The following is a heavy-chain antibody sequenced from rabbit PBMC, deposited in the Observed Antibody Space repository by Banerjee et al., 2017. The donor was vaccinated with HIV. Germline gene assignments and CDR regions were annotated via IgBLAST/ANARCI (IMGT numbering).Heavy chain of an antibody. V-gene: IGHV1S40*01. CDR1: GFSFSSSYW. J-gene: IGHJ4*01. D-gene: IGHD1-1*01. CDR2: IYGGVNDNT. CDR3: ARTNYVSTSGYSSFNL. Sequence: QSLEESGGDLVKPGSSLTLTCTASGFSFSSSYWICWVRQAPGKGLEWIACIYGGVNDNTYYASWAKGRFTISKSTSLNTVTLQMTNLTGADTATYFCARTNYVSTSGYSSFNLWGQGTLVTVS.